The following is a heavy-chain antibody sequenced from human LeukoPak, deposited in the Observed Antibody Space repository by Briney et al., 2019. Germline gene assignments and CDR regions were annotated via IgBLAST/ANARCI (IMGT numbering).Heavy chain of an antibody. J-gene: IGHJ4*02. D-gene: IGHD6-6*01. Sequence: GASVKVSCKASGYTFTGYYIHWVRQAPGQGLEWMGWINTNTGNPTYAQGFTGRFVFSLDTSVSTAYLQISSLKAEDTAVYYCATLGAARGIGVHFDYWGQGTLVTVSS. CDR2: INTNTGNP. V-gene: IGHV7-4-1*02. CDR3: ATLGAARGIGVHFDY. CDR1: GYTFTGYY.